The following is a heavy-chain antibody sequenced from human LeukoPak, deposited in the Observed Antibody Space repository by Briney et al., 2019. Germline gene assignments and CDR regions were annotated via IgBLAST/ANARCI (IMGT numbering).Heavy chain of an antibody. CDR3: ARAARGDYYDSSGPAWFDP. D-gene: IGHD3-22*01. V-gene: IGHV4-61*02. CDR2: IYTSGST. CDR1: GGSISSGSYY. J-gene: IGHJ5*02. Sequence: SETLSLTCTVSGGSISSGSYYWSWIRQPAGQGLEWIGRIYTSGSTNYNPSLKSRVTISVDTSKNQFSLKLSSVTAADTAVYYCARAARGDYYDSSGPAWFDPWGQGTLVTVSS.